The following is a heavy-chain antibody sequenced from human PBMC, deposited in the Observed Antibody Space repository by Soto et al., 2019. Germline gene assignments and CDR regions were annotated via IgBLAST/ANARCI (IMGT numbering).Heavy chain of an antibody. J-gene: IGHJ5*02. D-gene: IGHD3-3*01. V-gene: IGHV3-66*01. Sequence: GGSLRLSCAASGFTVSSNYMSWVRQAPGKGLEWVSVIYSGGSTYYADSVKGRFTISRDNSKNTLYLQMNSLRAEDTAVYYCARDLRAYYDFWSGYYTGGWFDPWGQGTLVTVSS. CDR2: IYSGGST. CDR3: ARDLRAYYDFWSGYYTGGWFDP. CDR1: GFTVSSNY.